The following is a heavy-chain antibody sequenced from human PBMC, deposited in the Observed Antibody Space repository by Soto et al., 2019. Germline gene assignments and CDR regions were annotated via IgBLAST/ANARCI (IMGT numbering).Heavy chain of an antibody. D-gene: IGHD3-3*01. CDR1: GYTFSDYY. J-gene: IGHJ4*02. V-gene: IGHV3-11*01. Sequence: GSLRLSCAASGYTFSDYYMSWIRRAPGKGLEWISYIDTSGTKIYYADSVKGRFTITRDNAKNSLYLEMNSLRDEDTAVYYCASHYDMWSGYLSTVDYWGQGTLVTVSS. CDR3: ASHYDMWSGYLSTVDY. CDR2: IDTSGTKI.